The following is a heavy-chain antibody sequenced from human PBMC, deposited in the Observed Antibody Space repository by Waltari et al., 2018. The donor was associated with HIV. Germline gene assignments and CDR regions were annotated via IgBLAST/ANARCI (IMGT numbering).Heavy chain of an antibody. CDR3: ARHPITIIVPAWFDP. CDR1: GGSISSSSYY. V-gene: IGHV4-39*01. J-gene: IGHJ5*02. D-gene: IGHD3-22*01. Sequence: QLQLQESGPGLVKPSETLSLPCTVSGGSISSSSYYRGWIRQPPGEGLGWIGSIYFSGSTYENPSLKSRVTISVGKSKNQFALKRNSLTAADTAVYYCARHPITIIVPAWFDPWGQGTLVTGSS. CDR2: IYFSGST.